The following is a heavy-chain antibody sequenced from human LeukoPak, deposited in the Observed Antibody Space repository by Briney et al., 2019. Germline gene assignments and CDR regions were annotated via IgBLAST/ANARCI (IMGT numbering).Heavy chain of an antibody. CDR3: AKQAENYYDSSGPTRAFDI. CDR1: GGSFSGYY. D-gene: IGHD3-22*01. CDR2: INHSGST. J-gene: IGHJ3*02. Sequence: SETLSLTCAVYGGSFSGYYWSWIRQPPGKGLEWIGEINHSGSTNYNPSLKSRVTISVDTSRNQCSLKLSSVTAADTAVYYCAKQAENYYDSSGPTRAFDIWGQGTMVTVSS. V-gene: IGHV4-34*01.